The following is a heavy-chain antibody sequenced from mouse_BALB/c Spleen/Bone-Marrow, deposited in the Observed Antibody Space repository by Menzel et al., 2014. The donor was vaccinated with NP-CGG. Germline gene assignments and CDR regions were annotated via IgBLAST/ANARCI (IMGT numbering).Heavy chain of an antibody. V-gene: IGHV7-1*02. CDR3: ARDVGYGNYFVY. J-gene: IGHJ3*01. CDR2: SRNKAKHYTT. CDR1: GFTFSDFY. D-gene: IGHD2-10*02. Sequence: EVNVVESGGGLVQPGDSLRLSCATSGFTFSDFYMEWVRQPPGKRLEWIAASRNKAKHYTTEYSASVKGRFIVSGDTSQSILYLQMNALRAEDTAIYYCARDVGYGNYFVYWGQGTLVTVSA.